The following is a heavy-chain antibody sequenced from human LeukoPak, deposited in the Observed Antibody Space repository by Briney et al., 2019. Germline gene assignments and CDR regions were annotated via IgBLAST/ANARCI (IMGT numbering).Heavy chain of an antibody. CDR2: VYYGRTT. CDR1: GFTFSSYA. D-gene: IGHD5-12*01. Sequence: GSLRLSCAASGFTFSSYAMSWIRKSPGKGLEWLGTVYYGRTTYYNPSLDGRVTISLDTSANHFSLQLNSVTAADTAVYYCVRHDGRGGATMGAFDSWGQGSLVTVSS. V-gene: IGHV4-39*01. CDR3: VRHDGRGGATMGAFDS. J-gene: IGHJ5*01.